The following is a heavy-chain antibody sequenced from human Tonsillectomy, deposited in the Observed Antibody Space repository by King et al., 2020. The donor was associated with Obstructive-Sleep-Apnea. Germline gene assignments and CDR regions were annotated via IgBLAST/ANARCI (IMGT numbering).Heavy chain of an antibody. V-gene: IGHV4-59*01. CDR1: GGSISYYY. Sequence: QMQLQESGPGLVKPSETLSLTFTVSGGSISYYYWSWIRQPPGKGLEWIGYIYHSGSTNYNPSLKSRVIISVDTSKNQFSLKLSSVTAADTAVYYCAREPPHDYGIDYWGQGTLVTVSS. CDR3: AREPPHDYGIDY. CDR2: IYHSGST. J-gene: IGHJ4*02. D-gene: IGHD4-17*01.